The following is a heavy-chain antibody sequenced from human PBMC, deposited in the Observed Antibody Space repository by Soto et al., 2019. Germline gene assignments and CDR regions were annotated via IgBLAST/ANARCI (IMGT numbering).Heavy chain of an antibody. CDR1: GFTFGSYG. CDR3: AKKNSPGGAMSGPFDH. J-gene: IGHJ4*02. CDR2: ISYDGSKK. Sequence: PGGSLRLSCAASGFTFGSYGIHWVRQAPGKGLEWVAVISYDGSKKYYGDSVKDRFTISRDNSKKTVELEMSSLRPEDTAFYHCAKKNSPGGAMSGPFDHWGQGTLVTVSS. D-gene: IGHD1-26*01. V-gene: IGHV3-30*18.